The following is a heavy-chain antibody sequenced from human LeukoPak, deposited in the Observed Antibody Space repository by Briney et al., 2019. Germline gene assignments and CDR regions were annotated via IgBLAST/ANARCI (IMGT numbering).Heavy chain of an antibody. CDR2: ISWNSGSI. J-gene: IGHJ4*02. V-gene: IGHV3-9*01. D-gene: IGHD2-21*01. CDR3: ARDNLFARLYDY. CDR1: GFTFYDYA. Sequence: PGGSLRLSCAASGFTFYDYAMHWVRQAPGKGVEWVSGISWNSGSIVYADSVKGRFTISRDNAKKSLYLQMNSLRAEDTAVYYCARDNLFARLYDYWGQGTLVTVSS.